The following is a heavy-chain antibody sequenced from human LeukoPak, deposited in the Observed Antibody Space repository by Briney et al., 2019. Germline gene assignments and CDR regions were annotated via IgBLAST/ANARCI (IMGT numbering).Heavy chain of an antibody. Sequence: KPSETLSLTCAVYGGSFSGYYWSWIRQPPGKGLEWIGEINHSGSTNYNPSLKRRGTISVDTSKNQFSLKLSSVTAADTAVYYCARISPGTIPPLYYYYYYYMDVWGKGTTVTVSS. CDR1: GGSFSGYY. V-gene: IGHV4-34*01. CDR2: INHSGST. D-gene: IGHD6-13*01. CDR3: ARISPGTIPPLYYYYYYYMDV. J-gene: IGHJ6*03.